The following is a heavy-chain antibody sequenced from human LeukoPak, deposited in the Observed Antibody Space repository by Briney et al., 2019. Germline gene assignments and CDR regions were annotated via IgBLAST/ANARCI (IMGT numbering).Heavy chain of an antibody. CDR2: IYTSGST. J-gene: IGHJ3*02. V-gene: IGHV4-4*09. D-gene: IGHD3-3*01. CDR3: ARRVYDFWSGYHDAFDI. Sequence: SETLSLTCTVSGGSISSYYWSWIRQPPGKGLEWIGYIYTSGSTNYNPSLKSRVTISVDTSKNQFSLKLSSVPAADTAVYYCARRVYDFWSGYHDAFDIWGQGTMVTVSS. CDR1: GGSISSYY.